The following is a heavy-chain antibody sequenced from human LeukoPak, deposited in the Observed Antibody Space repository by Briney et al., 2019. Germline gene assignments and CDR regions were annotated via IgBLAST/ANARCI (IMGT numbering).Heavy chain of an antibody. D-gene: IGHD2-15*01. CDR1: GFTFSNYG. V-gene: IGHV3-30*02. CDR2: IRYDGSNK. CDR3: AKADSIYCRDDSPFEY. J-gene: IGHJ4*02. Sequence: PGGSLRLSCAASGFTFSNYGMHWVRQAPGKGLEWVSFIRYDGSNKYYADSVKGRFTISRDNSKNTLYLQMNSLRAVDTAVYYCAKADSIYCRDDSPFEYWGQGTLVTVSS.